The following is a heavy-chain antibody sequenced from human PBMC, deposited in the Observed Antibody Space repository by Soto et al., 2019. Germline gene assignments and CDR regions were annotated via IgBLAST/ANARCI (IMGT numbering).Heavy chain of an antibody. CDR2: IYWDDDT. J-gene: IGHJ4*02. V-gene: IGHV2-5*02. CDR1: GFALSTYHMG. Sequence: SGPTLVNPTETPPLTWTVPGFALSTYHMGVAWIRQPPGKALEWLALIYWDDDTRYSPSLKDMHAISKDTSSNQVALTITNIDPGDSATYFCAHAGDYDLLTFDHWGPGTLVTVSS. D-gene: IGHD4-17*01. CDR3: AHAGDYDLLTFDH.